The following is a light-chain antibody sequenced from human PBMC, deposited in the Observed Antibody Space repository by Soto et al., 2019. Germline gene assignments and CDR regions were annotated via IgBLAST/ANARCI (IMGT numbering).Light chain of an antibody. CDR2: DAS. CDR1: QSISSW. V-gene: IGKV1-5*01. J-gene: IGKJ4*01. Sequence: DMQMTQSAYTLSASVGDRVTITCRASQSISSWLAWYQQKPGKAPKLLIYDASTLESGVPSRFSGSGSGTEFTLTISSLQPDDFATYYCQQYNSPLTFGGGT. CDR3: QQYNSPLT.